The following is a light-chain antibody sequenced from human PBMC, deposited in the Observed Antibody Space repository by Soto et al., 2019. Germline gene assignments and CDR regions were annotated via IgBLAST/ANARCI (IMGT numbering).Light chain of an antibody. J-gene: IGKJ2*01. CDR1: QSVFHSANNMNY. CDR2: WAS. Sequence: DTVMTQSPDSLAVSLGERATINCKSSQSVFHSANNMNYLAWYQQKTGQSPKLLISWASIRDAWVPDRFSGSGSGTDFTLTINSLQAEDAAVYYCQQFYNTPPYTFGQGTRLEIK. V-gene: IGKV4-1*01. CDR3: QQFYNTPPYT.